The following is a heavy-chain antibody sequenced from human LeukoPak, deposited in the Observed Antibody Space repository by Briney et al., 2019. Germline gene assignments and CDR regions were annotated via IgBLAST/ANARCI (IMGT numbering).Heavy chain of an antibody. J-gene: IGHJ6*03. Sequence: GGSLRLSCAASGFTFSSYAMSWVRQAPGKGLEWVSTITASGHSTYYVDSVKGRFTISRDNSKNTLYLQMISPRAEDTAVYYCAKGYTFGGVIADYYMDVWGKGTTVTISS. CDR3: AKGYTFGGVIADYYMDV. V-gene: IGHV3-23*01. CDR2: ITASGHST. D-gene: IGHD3-16*02. CDR1: GFTFSSYA.